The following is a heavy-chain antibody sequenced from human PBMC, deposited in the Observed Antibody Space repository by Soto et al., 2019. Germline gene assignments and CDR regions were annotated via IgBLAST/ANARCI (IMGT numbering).Heavy chain of an antibody. CDR2: IDPSDSYT. CDR1: GYSFTSYW. J-gene: IGHJ4*01. D-gene: IGHD1-1*01. V-gene: IGHV5-10-1*01. CDR3: ARHVGGSYLLFDH. Sequence: GESLKISCKGSGYSFTSYWITWVRQMPGKGLEWMGRIDPSDSYTNYSPSFEGHVTISVDKSIGTAYLQWGSLKASDTAVYYCARHVGGSYLLFDHWGHGTLVTVSS.